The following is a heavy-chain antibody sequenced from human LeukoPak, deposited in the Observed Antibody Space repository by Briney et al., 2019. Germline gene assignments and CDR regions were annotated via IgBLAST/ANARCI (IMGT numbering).Heavy chain of an antibody. CDR3: ARGYFDWLSPTYNWFDP. V-gene: IGHV3-30*04. CDR1: GFTFSSYP. CDR2: ISYYGSNK. J-gene: IGHJ5*02. Sequence: GGSLRLSCAASGFTFSSYPMHWGRQAPGKGLEWVAVISYYGSNKYYADSVKGRFTISRDNSKNTLYPQMNSLRAEGTAVFYFARGYFDWLSPTYNWFDPWGQGTLVTVSS. D-gene: IGHD3-9*01.